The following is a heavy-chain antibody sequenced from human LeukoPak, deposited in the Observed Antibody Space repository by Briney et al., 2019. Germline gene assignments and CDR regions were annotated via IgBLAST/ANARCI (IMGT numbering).Heavy chain of an antibody. J-gene: IGHJ4*02. CDR3: ARGLGSSWYGD. CDR1: GGSISSDDYY. CDR2: MYYSGST. D-gene: IGHD6-13*01. Sequence: PSETLSLTCTVSGGSISSDDYYWIRIRPPPGQDLVCMRYMYYSGSTYYNPSLKRRVTISVDTSKNQFSLMPRSVTAADTAVYFCARGLGSSWYGDWGQGTLVTVSS. V-gene: IGHV4-30-4*01.